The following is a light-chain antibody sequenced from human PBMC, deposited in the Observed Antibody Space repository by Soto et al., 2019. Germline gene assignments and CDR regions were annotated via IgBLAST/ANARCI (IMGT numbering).Light chain of an antibody. CDR1: QSVSSN. J-gene: IGKJ1*01. CDR2: GAF. CDR3: QQYNDWPLT. V-gene: IGKV3-15*01. Sequence: EIVMTQSPATLSVSPGERATLSCRASQSVSSNLAWYQQKPGQAPSLLIYGAFTRATGIPARLSGTGSGTEFTLTISSLQSEDFALYYCQQYNDWPLTFGQGTKVEIK.